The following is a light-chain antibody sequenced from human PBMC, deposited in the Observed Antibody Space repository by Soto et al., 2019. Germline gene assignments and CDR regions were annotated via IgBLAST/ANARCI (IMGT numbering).Light chain of an antibody. V-gene: IGLV2-14*01. CDR1: SSDVGGYNY. CDR2: DVT. CDR3: SSYTSSSTYV. J-gene: IGLJ1*01. Sequence: QSVLTQPASVSGSPGQSIAISCTGTSSDVGGYNYVSWYQQHPGKAPKLIIYDVTNRPSGVSNRFSGSKSGNTASLTISGLQAEDEADHYCSSYTSSSTYVFGTGTKVTVL.